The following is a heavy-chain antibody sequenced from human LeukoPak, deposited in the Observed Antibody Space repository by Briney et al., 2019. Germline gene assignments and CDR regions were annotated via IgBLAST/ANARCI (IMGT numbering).Heavy chain of an antibody. Sequence: GGSLRLSCAASGFTFSCYGMNWVHQAPGKGLEWVSFVSIGGSFIYYADSVKGRFTISRDDAKNSLYLQMNSLTAEDTAEYYCARNKINTVTTGWYFDLWGRGTLVSVSS. D-gene: IGHD4-17*01. CDR2: VSIGGSFI. V-gene: IGHV3-21*01. CDR3: ARNKINTVTTGWYFDL. CDR1: GFTFSCYG. J-gene: IGHJ2*01.